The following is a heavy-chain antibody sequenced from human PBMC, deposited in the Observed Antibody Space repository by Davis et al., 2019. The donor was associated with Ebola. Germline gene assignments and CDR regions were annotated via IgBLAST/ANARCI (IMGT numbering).Heavy chain of an antibody. J-gene: IGHJ6*02. D-gene: IGHD6-6*01. CDR3: ARSSIAARPGYYYGMDV. Sequence: GESLKISCAATGSTFSSYSMNWVRQAPGKGLEWVSSISSSSSYIYYADSVKGRFTISRDNAKNSLYLQMNSLRAEDTAVYYCARSSIAARPGYYYGMDVWGQGTTVTVSS. CDR1: GSTFSSYS. CDR2: ISSSSSYI. V-gene: IGHV3-21*01.